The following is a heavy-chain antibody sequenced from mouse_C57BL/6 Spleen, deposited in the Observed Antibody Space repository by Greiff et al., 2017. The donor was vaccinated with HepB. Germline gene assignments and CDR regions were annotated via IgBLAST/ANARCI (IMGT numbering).Heavy chain of an antibody. CDR2: IYPSDSET. D-gene: IGHD3-1*01. CDR3: ARRHLGYFDY. CDR1: GYTFTSYW. V-gene: IGHV1-61*01. J-gene: IGHJ2*01. Sequence: VQLQQPGAELVRPGSSVKLSCKASGYTFTSYWMDWVKQRPGQGLEWIGNIYPSDSETHYNQKFKDKATLTVDKSSSTAYMQLSSLTSEDSAVYYCARRHLGYFDYWGQGTTLTVSS.